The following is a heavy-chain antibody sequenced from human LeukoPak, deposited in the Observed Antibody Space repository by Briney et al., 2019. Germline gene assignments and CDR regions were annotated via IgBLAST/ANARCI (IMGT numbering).Heavy chain of an antibody. J-gene: IGHJ4*02. Sequence: GGSLRLSCAASGFTFSSYPMSGVRQAPGRGLEWVSGISGSAGSTYYADSVKGRFTISRDNSKNTLYLQMNSLRADDTAVYYCAKGQGYRVCTSSSFCDFWGQGILVTVSS. D-gene: IGHD6-6*01. CDR1: GFTFSSYP. V-gene: IGHV3-23*01. CDR2: ISGSAGST. CDR3: AKGQGYRVCTSSSFCDF.